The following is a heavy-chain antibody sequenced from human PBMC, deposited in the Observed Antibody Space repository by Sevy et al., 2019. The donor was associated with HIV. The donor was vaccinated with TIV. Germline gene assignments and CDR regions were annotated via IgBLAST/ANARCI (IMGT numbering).Heavy chain of an antibody. CDR3: ARESGYCSSTSCRSYYYYGMDV. D-gene: IGHD2-2*01. Sequence: SETMSLTCTVSGGSISSYYWSWIRQPAGKGLEWIGRIYTSGSPNYNPSLKSRVTMSVDTSKNQFSLKLSSVTDADTAGYYCARESGYCSSTSCRSYYYYGMDVWGQGTTVTVSS. CDR2: IYTSGSP. J-gene: IGHJ6*02. CDR1: GGSISSYY. V-gene: IGHV4-4*07.